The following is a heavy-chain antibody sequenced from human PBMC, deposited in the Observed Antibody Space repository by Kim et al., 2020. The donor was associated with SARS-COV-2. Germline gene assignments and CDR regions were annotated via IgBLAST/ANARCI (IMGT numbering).Heavy chain of an antibody. J-gene: IGHJ6*02. CDR1: GGTFSSYA. D-gene: IGHD3-22*01. Sequence: SVKVSCKASGGTFSSYAISWVRQAPGQGLEWMGGIIPIFGTANYAQKFQGRVTITADESTSTAYMELSSLRSEDTAVYYCARVPITMIVVGRFDYYYGMDVWGQGTTVTVSS. V-gene: IGHV1-69*13. CDR2: IIPIFGTA. CDR3: ARVPITMIVVGRFDYYYGMDV.